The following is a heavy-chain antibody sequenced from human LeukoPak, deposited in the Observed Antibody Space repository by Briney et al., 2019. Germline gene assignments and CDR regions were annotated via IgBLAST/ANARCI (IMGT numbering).Heavy chain of an antibody. D-gene: IGHD2-2*01. V-gene: IGHV3-7*01. CDR1: GFTFSSYW. J-gene: IGHJ3*02. CDR3: ARENIVVVPAKDAFDI. CDR2: IKQDGSEK. Sequence: GGSLRLSCAASGFTFSSYWMSWVRQAPGKGLEWVANIKQDGSEKYYVDSVKGRFTISRDNAKNSLYLQTNSLRAEDTAVYYCARENIVVVPAKDAFDIWGQGTMVTVSS.